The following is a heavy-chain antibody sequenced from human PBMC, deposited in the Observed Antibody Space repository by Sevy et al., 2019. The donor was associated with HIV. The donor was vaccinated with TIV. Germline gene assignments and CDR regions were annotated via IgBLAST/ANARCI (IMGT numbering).Heavy chain of an antibody. J-gene: IGHJ6*03. CDR2: ISGRNGNT. D-gene: IGHD5-18*01. CDR3: ARELRLDTALVTYYYYMDV. V-gene: IGHV1-18*04. Sequence: AAVKVSCKASGYTFSSYGISWVRQAPRQGLERKGWISGRNGNTNYAQMLQGRVTMTTDTSTSTAYMELRSLRCDDTAVYYCARELRLDTALVTYYYYMDVWGKGTTVTVSS. CDR1: GYTFSSYG.